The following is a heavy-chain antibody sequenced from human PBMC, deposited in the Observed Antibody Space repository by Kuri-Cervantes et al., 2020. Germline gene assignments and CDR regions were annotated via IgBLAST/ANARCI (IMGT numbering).Heavy chain of an antibody. V-gene: IGHV3-9*01. CDR1: GFTFDDYP. J-gene: IGHJ4*02. D-gene: IGHD3-16*01. Sequence: GGSLRLSCAASGFTFDDYPMTWVRQAPGKGLEWVSGISWNSGNIGYADSVKGRFTISRDNVKNSLYLQMNSLRVEDTAVYYCAKGFGDFWGQGTLVTVSS. CDR2: ISWNSGNI. CDR3: AKGFGDF.